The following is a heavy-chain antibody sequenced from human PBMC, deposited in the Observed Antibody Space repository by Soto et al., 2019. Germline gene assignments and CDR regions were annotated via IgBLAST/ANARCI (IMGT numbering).Heavy chain of an antibody. J-gene: IGHJ5*02. CDR1: GFTFRSYA. CDR2: ISYGGGHK. V-gene: IGHV3-30-3*01. CDR3: ARDLGDGYTAYGWFDP. D-gene: IGHD5-12*01. Sequence: QVPLVESGGGVVQPGRSLRVSCAASGFTFRSYAMHWVRQAPGKGLEWVAVISYGGGHKYYADSVKGRFTISRDYSKNTVDLQMNSLRPADTAVYFCARDLGDGYTAYGWFDPWGQGTRVIVS.